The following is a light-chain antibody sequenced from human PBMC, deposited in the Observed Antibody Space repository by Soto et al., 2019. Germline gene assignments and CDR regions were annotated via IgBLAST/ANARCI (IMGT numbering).Light chain of an antibody. CDR1: QSIKTW. J-gene: IGKJ1*01. CDR2: KAS. V-gene: IGKV1-5*03. CDR3: QQYTNYWT. Sequence: DTQMTQSPSILSASVGDRVTITCRASQSIKTWLAWNQQKPGKAPKVLIYKASTLQSGVPSRFSGSGSGTEFTLTISSLQPDDFATSYYQQYTNYWTFGQGTKVEIK.